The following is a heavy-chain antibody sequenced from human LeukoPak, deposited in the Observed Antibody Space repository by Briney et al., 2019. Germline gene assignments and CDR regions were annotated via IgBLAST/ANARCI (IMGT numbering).Heavy chain of an antibody. CDR3: ARDRGPIAAAGTAVPYYFDY. Sequence: PGGSLRLSCAASGFTFSSYSMNWVRQAPGKGLEWVSSISSSSSHIYYADSVKGRFTISRDNAKNSLYLQMNSLRAEDTAVYYCARDRGPIAAAGTAVPYYFDYRGQGTLVTVSS. D-gene: IGHD6-13*01. V-gene: IGHV3-21*01. CDR2: ISSSSSHI. J-gene: IGHJ4*02. CDR1: GFTFSSYS.